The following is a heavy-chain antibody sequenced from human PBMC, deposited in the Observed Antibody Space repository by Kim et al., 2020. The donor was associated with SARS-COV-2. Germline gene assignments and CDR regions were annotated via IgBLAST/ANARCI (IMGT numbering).Heavy chain of an antibody. CDR2: IIPIFGTA. J-gene: IGHJ6*02. V-gene: IGHV1-69*13. D-gene: IGHD3-10*01. CDR1: GGTFSSYA. CDR3: ANENPFSEMVPMVRGLGGMDV. Sequence: SVKVSCKASGGTFSSYAISWVRQAPGQGLEWMGGIIPIFGTANYAQKFQGRVTITADESTSTAYMELSSLRSEDTAVYYCANENPFSEMVPMVRGLGGMDVWGQGTTVTVSS.